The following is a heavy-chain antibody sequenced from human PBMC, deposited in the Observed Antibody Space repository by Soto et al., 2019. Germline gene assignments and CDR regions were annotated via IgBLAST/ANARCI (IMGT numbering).Heavy chain of an antibody. V-gene: IGHV3-11*05. CDR3: ARAAIAVAGSSWFDP. CDR2: ISSRTSST. Sequence: GGSLRLSCAASGFTFSDYYMNWIRQAPGKGLEWVSYISSRTSSTNYADSVKGRFTISRDNAKNSLYLQMNSLRAEDTAIYYCARAAIAVAGSSWFDPWGQRTQVTVSS. J-gene: IGHJ5*02. D-gene: IGHD6-19*01. CDR1: GFTFSDYY.